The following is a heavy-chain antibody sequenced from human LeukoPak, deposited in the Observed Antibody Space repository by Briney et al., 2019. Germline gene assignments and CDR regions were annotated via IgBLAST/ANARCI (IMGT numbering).Heavy chain of an antibody. V-gene: IGHV6-1*01. Sequence: SQTLSLTCAISGDSVSSNSAAWNCIRQSPSRGLEWLGRTYYRSKWYNDYAVSVKSRITINPDTSKNQFSLQLNSVTPEDTAVYYCARENYTPCTSCLYNWFDPWGQGTLVTVSS. CDR2: TYYRSKWYN. CDR1: GDSVSSNSAA. D-gene: IGHD2-2*01. CDR3: ARENYTPCTSCLYNWFDP. J-gene: IGHJ5*02.